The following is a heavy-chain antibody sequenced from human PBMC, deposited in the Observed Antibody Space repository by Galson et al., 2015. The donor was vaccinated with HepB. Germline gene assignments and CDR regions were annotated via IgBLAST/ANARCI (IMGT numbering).Heavy chain of an antibody. CDR2: IGSFGGGI. D-gene: IGHD3-3*01. J-gene: IGHJ3*02. V-gene: IGHV3-23*01. CDR3: AKDGVADNGHYDAFDM. CDR1: DFIFGNYV. Sequence: SLRLSCAASDFIFGNYVMSWVRQAPGKGLEWVSIIGSFGGGIDYADSVKGRFTISRDNSKNTLFLQMNSLRAEDTAMYYCAKDGVADNGHYDAFDMWGQGTMVTVSS.